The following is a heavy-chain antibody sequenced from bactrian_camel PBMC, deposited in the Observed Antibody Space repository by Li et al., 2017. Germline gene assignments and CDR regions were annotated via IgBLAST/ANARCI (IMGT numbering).Heavy chain of an antibody. Sequence: VQLVESGGGSVQAGGSLNLSCVASGDTYRGIMCMGWFRQAPGKEREVVASIYTGGHPTRYADSVKGRFTISRDEAKNTVFLQMNSLNPEDTAVYYCAADRLACLRDPPDHEYKYWGQGTQVTVS. J-gene: IGHJ4*01. CDR2: IYTGGHPT. V-gene: IGHV3-3*01. CDR3: AADRLACLRDPPDHEYKY. CDR1: GDTYRGIMC.